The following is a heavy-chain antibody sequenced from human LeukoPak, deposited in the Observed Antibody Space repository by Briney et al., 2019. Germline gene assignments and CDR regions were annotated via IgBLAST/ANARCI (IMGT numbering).Heavy chain of an antibody. CDR3: AREGEYSGSYYGAFDI. J-gene: IGHJ3*02. CDR1: GGSISSSNW. D-gene: IGHD1-26*01. Sequence: SGTLSLTCAVSGGSISSSNWWSWIRQPPGKGLEWIGEINHSGSTNYNPSLKSRVTISVDTSKNQFSLKLSSVTAADTAVYYCAREGEYSGSYYGAFDIWGQGTMVTVSS. CDR2: INHSGST. V-gene: IGHV4-4*02.